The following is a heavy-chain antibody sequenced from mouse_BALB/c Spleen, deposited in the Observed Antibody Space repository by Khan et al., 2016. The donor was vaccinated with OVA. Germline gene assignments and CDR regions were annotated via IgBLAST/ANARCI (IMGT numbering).Heavy chain of an antibody. CDR1: GYTFTSYW. Sequence: DLVKPGASVKLSCKASGYTFTSYWINWIKQRPGQGLEWIGRIAPGSGSSYYNGMFKGKATLTVDTSSSTAYIPLSSLSSEDSAVYFCARENYYGSSRYAMDYWGQGTSVTVSS. D-gene: IGHD1-1*01. V-gene: IGHV1S41*01. CDR2: IAPGSGSS. J-gene: IGHJ4*01. CDR3: ARENYYGSSRYAMDY.